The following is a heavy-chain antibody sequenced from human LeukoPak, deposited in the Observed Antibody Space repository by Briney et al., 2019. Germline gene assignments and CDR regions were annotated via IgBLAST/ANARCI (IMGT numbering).Heavy chain of an antibody. J-gene: IGHJ4*02. V-gene: IGHV3-23*01. Sequence: PGGSLRLSCTASGFTFGTYGMTWVRQAPGKGLEWVSLISGGRGSTYYADAVKGRFTISRDNSKNTLYLQMNSLRAEDTAVYYCAKWGDRNGYYDYWGQGTLVTVSS. D-gene: IGHD3-22*01. CDR2: ISGGRGST. CDR3: AKWGDRNGYYDY. CDR1: GFTFGTYG.